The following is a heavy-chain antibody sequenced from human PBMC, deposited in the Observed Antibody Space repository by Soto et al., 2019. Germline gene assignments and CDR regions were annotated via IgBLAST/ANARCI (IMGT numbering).Heavy chain of an antibody. Sequence: QVQPVQSGAEVKKPGASVKVSCKASGYTFTSYYMHWVRQAPGQGLEWMGIINPSGGSTSYAQKFQGRVTMTRDTSTSTVYMELSSLRSEDTAVYYCARAYSTRYYYYGMDVWGQGTTVTVSS. J-gene: IGHJ6*02. CDR3: ARAYSTRYYYYGMDV. CDR2: INPSGGST. V-gene: IGHV1-46*03. D-gene: IGHD3-3*01. CDR1: GYTFTSYY.